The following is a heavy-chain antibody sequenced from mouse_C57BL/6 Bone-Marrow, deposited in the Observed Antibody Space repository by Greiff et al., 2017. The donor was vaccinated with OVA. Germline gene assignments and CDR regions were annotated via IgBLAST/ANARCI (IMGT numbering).Heavy chain of an antibody. Sequence: QVQLQQSGAELVRPGASVKLSCKASGYTFTDYYINWVKQRPGQGLEWIARIYPGSGNTYYNEKFKGKATLTAEKSSSTAYMQLSSLTSEDSAVYFCARSELWSYWYFDVWGTGTTVTVSS. J-gene: IGHJ1*03. CDR1: GYTFTDYY. V-gene: IGHV1-76*01. CDR3: ARSELWSYWYFDV. D-gene: IGHD1-1*02. CDR2: IYPGSGNT.